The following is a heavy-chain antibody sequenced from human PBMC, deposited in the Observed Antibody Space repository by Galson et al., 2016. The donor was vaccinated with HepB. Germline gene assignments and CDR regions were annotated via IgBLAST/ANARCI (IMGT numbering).Heavy chain of an antibody. V-gene: IGHV3-30-3*01. CDR1: GFTFSDYP. CDR3: AVGGHVDY. CDR2: ISHGAIHT. D-gene: IGHD1-26*01. J-gene: IGHJ4*02. Sequence: SLRLSCATSGFTFSDYPMYWIRQAPGEGLEWVARISHGAIHTSYADSLKGRFTISRDNSKNSLYLQMNSLRVDDTAVYYCAVGGHVDYCGQGTLVTVSS.